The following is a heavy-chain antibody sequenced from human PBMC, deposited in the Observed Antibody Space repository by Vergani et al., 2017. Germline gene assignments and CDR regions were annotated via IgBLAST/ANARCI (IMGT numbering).Heavy chain of an antibody. CDR3: ARVRDGYNYGYYYYYYYMDV. CDR1: GGSFSGYY. CDR2: INHSGST. V-gene: IGHV4-34*01. Sequence: QVQLQQWGAGLLKPSETLSLTCAVYGGSFSGYYWSWIRQPPGKGLEWIGEINHSGSTNYNPSLKSRVTISVDTSKNQFSLKLSSVTAADTAVYYCARVRDGYNYGYYYYYYYMDVWGKGTTVTVSS. J-gene: IGHJ6*03. D-gene: IGHD5-24*01.